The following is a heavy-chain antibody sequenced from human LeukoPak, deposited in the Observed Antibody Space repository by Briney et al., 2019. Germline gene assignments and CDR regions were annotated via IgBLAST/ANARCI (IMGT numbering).Heavy chain of an antibody. D-gene: IGHD3-22*01. CDR1: GYTFTSYG. CDR2: ISAYSGNT. J-gene: IGHJ4*02. V-gene: IGHV1-18*01. Sequence: GASVKVSCKASGYTFTSYGISWVRQAPGQGLEWMGWISAYSGNTNYAQKLQGRVTMTTDTSTSTAYMELRSLRSDDTAVYYCARAFPSGYYYGYFDYWGQGTLVTVSS. CDR3: ARAFPSGYYYGYFDY.